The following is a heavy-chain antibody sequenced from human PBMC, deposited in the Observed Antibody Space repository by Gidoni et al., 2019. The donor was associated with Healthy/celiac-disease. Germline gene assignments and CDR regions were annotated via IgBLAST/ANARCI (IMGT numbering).Heavy chain of an antibody. Sequence: QVQLVESGGGVVQPGRSLRLSCAASGFTFSSYALHWVRQAPGKGLEWVAVISYDGSNKYYADSVKGRFTISRDNSKNTLYLQMNSLRAEDTAVYYCARDQEYGGFGELLSGIAYWGQGTLVTVSS. D-gene: IGHD3-10*01. J-gene: IGHJ4*02. CDR1: GFTFSSYA. CDR2: ISYDGSNK. V-gene: IGHV3-30-3*01. CDR3: ARDQEYGGFGELLSGIAY.